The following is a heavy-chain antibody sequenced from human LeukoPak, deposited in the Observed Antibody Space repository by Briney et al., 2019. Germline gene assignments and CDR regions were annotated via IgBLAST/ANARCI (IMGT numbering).Heavy chain of an antibody. D-gene: IGHD4-17*01. V-gene: IGHV3-30*18. J-gene: IGHJ5*02. Sequence: GGSLRLSCAASGFSFSSYGMHWVRQAPGKGLEWVAVISYDGRNKYYADSVKGRFTISRDTSKNTLYLQMNSLRAEDTAVYYCAKDPATDYGDFNWFDPWGQGTLVTVSS. CDR1: GFSFSSYG. CDR3: AKDPATDYGDFNWFDP. CDR2: ISYDGRNK.